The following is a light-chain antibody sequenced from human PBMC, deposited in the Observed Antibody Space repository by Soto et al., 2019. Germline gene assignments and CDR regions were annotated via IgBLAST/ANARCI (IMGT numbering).Light chain of an antibody. V-gene: IGKV1-9*01. CDR2: ETS. Sequence: IQLTQSPSSPSASVGDRVTITCRASQGIDSYLAWYQQRPGKVPQLLIYETSILQSGVSSRFSGSGSGTDFTLTISSLQPGDFATYYCQHYNTYPWTFGHGTKVDIK. CDR1: QGIDSY. CDR3: QHYNTYPWT. J-gene: IGKJ1*01.